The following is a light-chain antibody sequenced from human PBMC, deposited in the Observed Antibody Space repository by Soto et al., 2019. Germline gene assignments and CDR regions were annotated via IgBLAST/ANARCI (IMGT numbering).Light chain of an antibody. V-gene: IGKV3D-15*01. Sequence: EIMLTQSPATLSLSPGERATLSCRASQSVSSNLAWYQQKPGQAPRLLIYGASTRATGIPARFSGSGSGTEFTLTISSLQSEDFAVYYCQQYNNWPLTFGGGTKVDNK. CDR3: QQYNNWPLT. CDR2: GAS. CDR1: QSVSSN. J-gene: IGKJ4*01.